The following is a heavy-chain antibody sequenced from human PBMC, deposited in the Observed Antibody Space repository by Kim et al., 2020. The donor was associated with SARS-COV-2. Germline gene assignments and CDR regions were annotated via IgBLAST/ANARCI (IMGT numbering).Heavy chain of an antibody. J-gene: IGHJ6*02. CDR1: GGSISSYY. Sequence: SETLSLTCTVSGGSISSYYWSWIRQPAGKGLEWIGRIYTSGSTNYNPSLKSRVTMSVDTSKNQFSLKLSSVTAADTAVYYCARDLVVVPAALTYGMDVWGQGTTVTVSS. D-gene: IGHD2-2*01. V-gene: IGHV4-4*07. CDR2: IYTSGST. CDR3: ARDLVVVPAALTYGMDV.